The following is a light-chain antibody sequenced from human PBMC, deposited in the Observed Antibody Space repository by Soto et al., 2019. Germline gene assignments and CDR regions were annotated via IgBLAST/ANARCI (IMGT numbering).Light chain of an antibody. CDR1: QSVSNNY. V-gene: IGKV3-11*01. J-gene: IGKJ4*01. CDR2: GAS. Sequence: ERVLTQSPGTLSLSPGERSTLACSSSQSVSNNYLAWYQQKPGQAPRLLIYGASNRATGIPARFSGSGSGTDFTLTISSLEPEDFAVYYCQQRSSWPLTFGGGTKVDI. CDR3: QQRSSWPLT.